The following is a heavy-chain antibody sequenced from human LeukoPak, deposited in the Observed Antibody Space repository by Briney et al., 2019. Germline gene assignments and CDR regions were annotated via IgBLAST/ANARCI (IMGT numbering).Heavy chain of an antibody. D-gene: IGHD3-10*01. Sequence: SETLSLTCTVSGGSISSSSYYWGWIRQPPGKGLEWIGSIYYSGSTYYNPSLKSRVTISVDTSKNQFSLKLSSVTAADTAVYYCARLKTVLLWFGEYEENWFDPWGQGTLVTVSS. CDR1: GGSISSSSYY. CDR3: ARLKTVLLWFGEYEENWFDP. CDR2: IYYSGST. J-gene: IGHJ5*02. V-gene: IGHV4-39*07.